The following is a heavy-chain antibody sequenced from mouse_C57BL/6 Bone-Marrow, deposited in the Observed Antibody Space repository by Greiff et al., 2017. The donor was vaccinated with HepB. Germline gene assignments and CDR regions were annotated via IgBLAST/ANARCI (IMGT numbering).Heavy chain of an antibody. J-gene: IGHJ3*01. CDR1: GFSLSTSGMG. V-gene: IGHV8-12*01. D-gene: IGHD2-4*01. CDR2: IYWDDDK. CDR3: ARSSYDYDWFAY. Sequence: QVTLKESGPGILQSSQTLSLTCSFSGFSLSTSGMGVSWIRQPSGKGLEWLAHIYWDDDKRYNPSLKSRLTISKDTSRNQVFLKITSVDTADTATYYCARSSYDYDWFAYWGQGTLVTVSA.